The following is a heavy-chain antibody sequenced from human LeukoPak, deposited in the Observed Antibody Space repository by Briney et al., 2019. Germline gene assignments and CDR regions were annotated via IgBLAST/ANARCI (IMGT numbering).Heavy chain of an antibody. V-gene: IGHV3-7*03. CDR2: IKQDGSEK. J-gene: IGHJ4*02. CDR3: ARVSGSYYNPYYFDY. Sequence: GGSLRLSCAASGFTFSSYWMSWVRQAPGKGLEWVANIKQDGSEKYYVDSVKGRFTISRDNAKNSLYLQMNSLRAEDTAVYYCARVSGSYYNPYYFDYWGQGTLVTVSS. D-gene: IGHD3-10*01. CDR1: GFTFSSYW.